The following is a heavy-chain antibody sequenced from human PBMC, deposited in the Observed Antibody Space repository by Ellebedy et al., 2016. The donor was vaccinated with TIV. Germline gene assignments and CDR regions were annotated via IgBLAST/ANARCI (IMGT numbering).Heavy chain of an antibody. Sequence: PGGSLRLSCAVSGFTVSTNYMNWVRQAPGKGLGWVSVIQSGGDTYYADSVQGRFSISRDTSRNTLYLQMNSLRVEDTAIYFCARDRDCIGGDCPTRGMDVWGQGTTVTVSS. D-gene: IGHD2-21*02. CDR1: GFTVSTNY. V-gene: IGHV3-53*01. CDR3: ARDRDCIGGDCPTRGMDV. J-gene: IGHJ6*02. CDR2: IQSGGDT.